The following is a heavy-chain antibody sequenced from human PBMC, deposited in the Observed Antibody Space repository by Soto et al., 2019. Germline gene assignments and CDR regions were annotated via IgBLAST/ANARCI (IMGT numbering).Heavy chain of an antibody. CDR3: ARGHSRSFLPYYYYYGMDV. V-gene: IGHV4-34*01. D-gene: IGHD6-13*01. CDR1: GGSFSGYY. Sequence: AETLCLTCAVSGGSFSGYYLSWIRQPPGKGLEWIGEINHSGSTNYNPSLKSRGSISVDTSKNPFSLQMSTVTAADTAVYYCARGHSRSFLPYYYYYGMDVWGQGTTVTASS. CDR2: INHSGST. J-gene: IGHJ6*02.